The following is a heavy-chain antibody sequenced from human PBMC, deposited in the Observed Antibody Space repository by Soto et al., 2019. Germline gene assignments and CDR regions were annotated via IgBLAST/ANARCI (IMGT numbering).Heavy chain of an antibody. V-gene: IGHV3-23*01. CDR3: ARTVRGALKYYYGMDV. D-gene: IGHD3-10*01. CDR1: GFTFSSYA. CDR2: ISGSGGST. Sequence: GGSLRLSCAASGFTFSSYAMSWVRQAPGKGLEWVSAISGSGGSTYYADSVKGRFTISRDNSKNTLYLQMNSLRAEDTAVYYCARTVRGALKYYYGMDVWGQGTTVTVSS. J-gene: IGHJ6*02.